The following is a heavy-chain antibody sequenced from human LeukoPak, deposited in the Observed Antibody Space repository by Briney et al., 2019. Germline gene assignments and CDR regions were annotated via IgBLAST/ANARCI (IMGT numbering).Heavy chain of an antibody. V-gene: IGHV4-59*01. CDR1: GGSFSGYY. J-gene: IGHJ6*03. Sequence: SETLSLTCAVYGGSFSGYYWSWIRQPPGKGLEWIGYVYYSGSTNYNPSLESRVTISIDTSKSQFSLKLSSVTAADTAVFYCARGVLTTVSYYMDVWGKGTTVTVSS. CDR2: VYYSGST. D-gene: IGHD4-11*01. CDR3: ARGVLTTVSYYMDV.